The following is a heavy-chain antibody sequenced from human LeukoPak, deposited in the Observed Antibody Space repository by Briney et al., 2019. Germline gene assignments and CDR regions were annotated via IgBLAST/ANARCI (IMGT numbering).Heavy chain of an antibody. J-gene: IGHJ4*02. CDR3: ARTIKTYYYNSSAYYSDY. V-gene: IGHV4-34*01. D-gene: IGHD3-22*01. Sequence: SETLSLTCAVYGGSFSGYYWSWIRQPPGKGLEWIGEINHSGSTNYNPSLKSRVTISVDTSKNQFSLKLSSVTAADTAVYYCARTIKTYYYNSSAYYSDYWGQGTLVTVSS. CDR2: INHSGST. CDR1: GGSFSGYY.